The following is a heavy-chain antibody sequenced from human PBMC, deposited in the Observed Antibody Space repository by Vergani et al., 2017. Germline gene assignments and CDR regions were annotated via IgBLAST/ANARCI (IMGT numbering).Heavy chain of an antibody. Sequence: QVQLVQSGAEVKKPGASVKVSCKASGYTFTSYGISWVRQAPGQGLEWMGWISAYNGNTNYAQKLQGRVTMTTDTSTSTAYMDLASLTSDDTAIYYCARDHQGPTTLDYWGQGSLVTVSS. J-gene: IGHJ4*02. CDR3: ARDHQGPTTLDY. CDR2: ISAYNGNT. V-gene: IGHV1-18*01. D-gene: IGHD1-26*01. CDR1: GYTFTSYG.